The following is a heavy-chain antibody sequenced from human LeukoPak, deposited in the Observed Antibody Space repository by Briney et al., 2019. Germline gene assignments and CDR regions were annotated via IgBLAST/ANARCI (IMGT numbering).Heavy chain of an antibody. J-gene: IGHJ4*02. V-gene: IGHV3-23*01. D-gene: IGHD1-26*01. CDR3: GKCTTWNTYYPIDF. Sequence: GPSMSLSSASAEFTFSYYAMSWVRQAAGNGVEWVSTIRGRGGTTYYADSVKSRFTISRANSKNTLYLQMSSLRAEDKAVYYCGKCTTWNTYYPIDFWGQGTLVTVSS. CDR1: EFTFSYYA. CDR2: IRGRGGTT.